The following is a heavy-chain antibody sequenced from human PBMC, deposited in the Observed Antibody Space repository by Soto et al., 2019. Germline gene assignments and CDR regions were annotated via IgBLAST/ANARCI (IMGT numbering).Heavy chain of an antibody. D-gene: IGHD3-22*01. V-gene: IGHV4-59*08. Sequence: SETLSLTCTVSGGSITKYYYSWIRQPPGKGLEWIGYIFHTGTTSYNPSLKSRVTLSVDTSQSQFSLKLNSVTAADTAVYYCTTEAYDNSGSLAFDIWGQGTLVTVSS. CDR3: TTEAYDNSGSLAFDI. CDR1: GGSITKYY. J-gene: IGHJ4*02. CDR2: IFHTGTT.